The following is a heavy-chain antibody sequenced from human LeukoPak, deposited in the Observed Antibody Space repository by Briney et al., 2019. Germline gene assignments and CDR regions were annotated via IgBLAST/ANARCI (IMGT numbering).Heavy chain of an antibody. CDR3: AREGHSYQGWFDP. D-gene: IGHD2-2*01. J-gene: IGHJ5*02. V-gene: IGHV4-38-2*02. CDR2: IYHSGST. Sequence: SSETLSLTCAVSGYSISSGYYWGWIRQPPGKGLEWIGSIYHSGSTYYNPSLKSRVTISVDTSKNQFSLKLSSVTAADTAVYYCAREGHSYQGWFDPWGQGTLVTVSS. CDR1: GYSISSGYY.